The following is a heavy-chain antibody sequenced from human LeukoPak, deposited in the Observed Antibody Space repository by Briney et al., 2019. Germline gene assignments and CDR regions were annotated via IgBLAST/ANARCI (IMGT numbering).Heavy chain of an antibody. J-gene: IGHJ4*02. Sequence: PGGSLRLSCTASGFTLGSHDMRWVRHIPGQGLEWVAAVSSGFHAFFADSVQGRFTVSREDSRNSLYLQMNSLRAGDTAVYYCVREARGYHYTYFDYWGQGTLVTVSS. CDR3: VREARGYHYTYFDY. D-gene: IGHD5-18*01. CDR2: VSSGFHA. V-gene: IGHV3-13*01. CDR1: GFTLGSHD.